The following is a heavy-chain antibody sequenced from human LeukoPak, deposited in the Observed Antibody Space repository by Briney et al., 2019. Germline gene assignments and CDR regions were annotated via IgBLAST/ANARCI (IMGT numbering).Heavy chain of an antibody. CDR1: GFTFSDYY. J-gene: IGHJ5*02. CDR2: ISSSGSTI. D-gene: IGHD3-10*01. V-gene: IGHV3-11*01. Sequence: PGGSLRLSCAASGFTFSDYYMSWIRQAPGKGLEWVSYISSSGSTIYYADSVKGRFTISRDNAKNSLYLQMNSLRAEDTAVYYCAREAFTLVRGAISNWFDPWGQGTLVTVSS. CDR3: AREAFTLVRGAISNWFDP.